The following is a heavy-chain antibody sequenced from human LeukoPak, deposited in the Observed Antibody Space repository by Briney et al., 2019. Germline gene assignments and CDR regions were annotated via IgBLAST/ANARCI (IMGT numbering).Heavy chain of an antibody. D-gene: IGHD2-2*01. Sequence: GGSLRLSCAASGFTFSSYAMHWVRQAPGKGQEWVAVIWYDGSNENYGDSVKGRFTISRDNSKNTLYLQMSSLRAEDTAVYYCARPYCSRTDCYADAFDVWGQGTMVTVSS. CDR2: IWYDGSNE. J-gene: IGHJ3*01. CDR3: ARPYCSRTDCYADAFDV. V-gene: IGHV3-33*01. CDR1: GFTFSSYA.